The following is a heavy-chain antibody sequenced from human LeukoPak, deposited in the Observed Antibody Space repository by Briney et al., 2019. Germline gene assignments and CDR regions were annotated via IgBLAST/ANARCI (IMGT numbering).Heavy chain of an antibody. V-gene: IGHV3-30*09. CDR2: VSYDGTDT. CDR1: GFTFTNYA. J-gene: IGHJ3*02. CDR3: ARAVASGTAFDI. Sequence: GGSLRLSCAASGFTFTNYAMNWVRQAPGKGLEWVATVSYDGTDTSYADSVKGRFAIFRDNSKNTLYLQMNSLRTEDTAVCYCARAVASGTAFDIWGQGTMVTVSS. D-gene: IGHD4-23*01.